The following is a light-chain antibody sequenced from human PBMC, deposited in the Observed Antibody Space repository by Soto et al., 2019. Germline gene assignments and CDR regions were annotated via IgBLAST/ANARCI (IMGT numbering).Light chain of an antibody. CDR2: KAS. CDR3: QYWNDDSLM. V-gene: IGKV1-5*03. CDR1: QSITDW. Sequence: DIQMTQSPSTLSASVGDRVTITCRASQSITDWLAWYQQKPGKAPKFLIYKASNLEGGVPSRFRGSGSGTEFTLSISSVQPDDFSTYYCQYWNDDSLMFGKGTKVESK. J-gene: IGKJ1*01.